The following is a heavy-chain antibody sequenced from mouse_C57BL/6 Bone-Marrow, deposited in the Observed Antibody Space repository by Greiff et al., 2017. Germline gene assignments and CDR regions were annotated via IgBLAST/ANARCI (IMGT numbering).Heavy chain of an antibody. CDR3: ARNYGSSFDY. D-gene: IGHD1-1*01. CDR1: GYAFTNYL. CDR2: INPGSGGT. V-gene: IGHV1-54*01. J-gene: IGHJ2*01. Sequence: QVQLQQSGAELVRPGTSVKVSCKASGYAFTNYLIEWVKQRPGQGLEWIGVINPGSGGTNYNEKITGKATLTADKSSSTAYMQHSSLTSEAAAVYFCARNYGSSFDYWGQGTTLTVSA.